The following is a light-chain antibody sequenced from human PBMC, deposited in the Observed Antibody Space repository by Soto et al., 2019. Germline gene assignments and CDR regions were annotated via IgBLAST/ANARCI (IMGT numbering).Light chain of an antibody. Sequence: DIQMTQSPSSLSASIGDRITITCRATQAIGTDLGWYQQKPGKAPKRLIYAASNLESGVPSRFSGAGSGTDFTLTISSLQPEDFATYYCLHHNTYPLSFGGGTKVEVK. J-gene: IGKJ4*01. CDR3: LHHNTYPLS. V-gene: IGKV1-17*01. CDR2: AAS. CDR1: QAIGTD.